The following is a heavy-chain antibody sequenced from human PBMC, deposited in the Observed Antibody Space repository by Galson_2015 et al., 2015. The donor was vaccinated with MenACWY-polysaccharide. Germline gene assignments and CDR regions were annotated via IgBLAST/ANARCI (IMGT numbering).Heavy chain of an antibody. CDR2: ISYSGEST. D-gene: IGHD3-3*01. J-gene: IGHJ6*02. CDR1: GFTFSSYE. Sequence: SLRLSCAVSGFTFSSYEMNWVRQAPGKGLEWVSGISYSGESTYYADSVKGRFTISRDNTKNTLYLQMNSLRAEDTAVYYCAKSLRFSGMDVWGQGTTVTVSS. CDR3: AKSLRFSGMDV. V-gene: IGHV3-23*01.